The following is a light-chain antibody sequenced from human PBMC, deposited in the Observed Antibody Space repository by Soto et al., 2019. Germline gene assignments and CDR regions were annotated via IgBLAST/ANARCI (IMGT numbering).Light chain of an antibody. Sequence: DIVMTQSPDSLAVSLGERATINCKSSQSVLYSANNKNCLAWYQQKPGQPPKLLLYWASTRESGVPDRFSGSGSGTDFTLTISSLHAEDVAVYYCQQYYSTPRPFGQGTKVEIK. V-gene: IGKV4-1*01. CDR2: WAS. CDR1: QSVLYSANNKNC. J-gene: IGKJ1*01. CDR3: QQYYSTPRP.